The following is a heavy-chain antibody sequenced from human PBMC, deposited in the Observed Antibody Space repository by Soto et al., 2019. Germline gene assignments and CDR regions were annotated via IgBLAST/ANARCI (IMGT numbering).Heavy chain of an antibody. V-gene: IGHV4-34*01. CDR2: INHLGSI. CDR1: GGSLSDYF. D-gene: IGHD3-10*01. J-gene: IGHJ6*03. Sequence: PSETLSLTCGVSGGSLSDYFWSWIRQPPGMALEWIGEINHLGSINYNPSLKSRVTISVDTSKNQFSLKLSSVTAADTAVYYCARGFGYYGSGSNPFYYMDVWGKGTTVTVSS. CDR3: ARGFGYYGSGSNPFYYMDV.